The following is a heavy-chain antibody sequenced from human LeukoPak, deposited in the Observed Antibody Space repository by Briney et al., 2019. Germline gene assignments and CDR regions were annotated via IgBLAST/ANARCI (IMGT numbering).Heavy chain of an antibody. J-gene: IGHJ4*02. CDR3: VREVSEPYYDDSSGYYYFDY. Sequence: GASVKCSCKASGYTFTSYGISWVGQAPGQGLEWMGWISAYNANTNYAQKLQGRVTMTTDTSTSTAYMELRSLRSDDTAVYYCVREVSEPYYDDSSGYYYFDYWGQGALVTVSS. CDR1: GYTFTSYG. CDR2: ISAYNANT. V-gene: IGHV1-18*01. D-gene: IGHD3-22*01.